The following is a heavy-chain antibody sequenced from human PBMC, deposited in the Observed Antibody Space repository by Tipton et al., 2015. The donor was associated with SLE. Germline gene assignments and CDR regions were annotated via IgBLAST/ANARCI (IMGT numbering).Heavy chain of an antibody. CDR2: IYYSGSA. V-gene: IGHV4-39*01. CDR1: GGSISDSTYF. J-gene: IGHJ2*01. D-gene: IGHD3-10*01. Sequence: TLSLTCTVSGGSISDSTYFWGWIRQPPGKGLEWIANIYYSGSAYYNLSLKSRVTISVDTAKNQFSLDLNSVSAADTAVYYCARYWGLSGGYSYFDVWGRGTLVTVPS. CDR3: ARYWGLSGGYSYFDV.